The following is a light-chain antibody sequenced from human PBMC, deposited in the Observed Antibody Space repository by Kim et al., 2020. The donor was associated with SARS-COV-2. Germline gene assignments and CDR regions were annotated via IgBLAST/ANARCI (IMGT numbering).Light chain of an antibody. J-gene: IGLJ3*02. CDR1: NIGSKI. CDR2: RDT. Sequence: SVARGQTATITCGASNIGSKIVHWYQQTPGQAPVMVIDRDTNRPSGIPERFSGSTSGNTATLTISRAQAGDEADYYCQVWDSNTWVFGGGTQLTVL. CDR3: QVWDSNTWV. V-gene: IGLV3-9*01.